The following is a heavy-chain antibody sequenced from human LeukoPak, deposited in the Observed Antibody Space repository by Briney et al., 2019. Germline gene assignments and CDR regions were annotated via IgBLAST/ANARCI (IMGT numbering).Heavy chain of an antibody. CDR2: ISGSGGRT. CDR1: GFTFSSYA. Sequence: GGSLRLSCAASGFTFSSYAMSWVRQAPGKGLEWVSSISGSGGRTHYADSVRGRFTISRDNSKNTLYLQMNSLRTEDTAVYYCAREMATIYYMDVWGKGTTVTVSS. J-gene: IGHJ6*03. CDR3: AREMATIYYMDV. V-gene: IGHV3-23*01. D-gene: IGHD5-24*01.